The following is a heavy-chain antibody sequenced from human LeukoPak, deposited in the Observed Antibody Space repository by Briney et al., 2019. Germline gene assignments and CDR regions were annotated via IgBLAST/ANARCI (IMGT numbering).Heavy chain of an antibody. CDR1: GYSFTSYW. D-gene: IGHD6-19*01. Sequence: GESLKISCKGSGYSFTSYWIGWVRQMPGKGLEWMGIIYPGDSESRYSPSFQGQVTISADKSISTAYLQWSSLKASDTAMYYCTRSLLGGGWYWSPWGQGTLVTVSS. CDR3: TRSLLGGGWYWSP. V-gene: IGHV5-51*01. J-gene: IGHJ5*02. CDR2: IYPGDSES.